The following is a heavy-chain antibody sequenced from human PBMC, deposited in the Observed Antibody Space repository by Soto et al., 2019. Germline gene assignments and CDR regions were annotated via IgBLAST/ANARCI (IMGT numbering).Heavy chain of an antibody. CDR1: GGTFSSYT. CDR3: ARGSYCGGDCYQIYNWFDP. CDR2: IIPILGIA. D-gene: IGHD2-21*02. Sequence: ASVKVSCKASGGTFSSYTISWVRQAPGQGLEWMGRIIPILGIANYAQKFQGRVTITADKSTSTAYMELSSLRSEDTAVYYCARGSYCGGDCYQIYNWFDPWGQGTLVTVSS. V-gene: IGHV1-69*02. J-gene: IGHJ5*02.